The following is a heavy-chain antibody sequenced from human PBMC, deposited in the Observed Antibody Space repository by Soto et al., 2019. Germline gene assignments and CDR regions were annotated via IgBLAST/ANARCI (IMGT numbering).Heavy chain of an antibody. CDR2: IYKSGDT. D-gene: IGHD1-26*01. Sequence: EVQLVESGGGLVQPGGSLRLSCAASGFTVSSSYLYWVRQAPGKGLEWVSSIYKSGDTYYADSVKGRFTISRDNYKSTLFLQMNSLRAEDKAVYYCARGTVGTNPNWLGPWGQGTLVTVSS. J-gene: IGHJ5*02. V-gene: IGHV3-66*01. CDR3: ARGTVGTNPNWLGP. CDR1: GFTVSSSY.